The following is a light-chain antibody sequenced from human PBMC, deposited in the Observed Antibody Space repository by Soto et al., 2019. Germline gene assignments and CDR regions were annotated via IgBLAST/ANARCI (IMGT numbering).Light chain of an antibody. V-gene: IGLV2-14*03. CDR1: SSDVGGYNF. CDR2: DVR. Sequence: QSALTQPASVSGSPGQSITISGTGTSSDVGGYNFVSWYQQHPGKAPKFIIYDVRNRPSGVSNRFSGSRSGNTASLTISGLQAEDEADYYFSSYTGSSTVIFGGGTKLTVL. J-gene: IGLJ2*01. CDR3: SSYTGSSTVI.